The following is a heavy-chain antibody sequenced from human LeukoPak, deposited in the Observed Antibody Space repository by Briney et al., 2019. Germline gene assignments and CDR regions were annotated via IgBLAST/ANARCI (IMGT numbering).Heavy chain of an antibody. CDR3: AARRYDYGDYVVDY. D-gene: IGHD4-17*01. J-gene: IGHJ4*02. CDR1: GGSISSYY. CDR2: IYTSGST. Sequence: SETLSLTCTVSGGSISSYYWSWIRQPAGKGLEWIGRIYTSGSTNYNPSLKSRVTMSVNTSKNQFSLKLSSVTAADTAVYHCAARRYDYGDYVVDYWGQGTLVTVSS. V-gene: IGHV4-4*07.